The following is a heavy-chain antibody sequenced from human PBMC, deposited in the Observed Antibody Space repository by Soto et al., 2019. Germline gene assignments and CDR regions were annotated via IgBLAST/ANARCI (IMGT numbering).Heavy chain of an antibody. CDR1: GGSISSNSYY. CDR2: IYYSGSP. J-gene: IGHJ4*02. D-gene: IGHD3-10*02. CDR3: ARVFIIGNPYFDY. Sequence: PSETLSLTCTVSGGSISSNSYYWGWIRQPPGKGPEWIGSIYYSGSPYYNQSLKSRVTISVDTSKNQFSLKLSSVTAADTAVYYCARVFIIGNPYFDYWGQGTLVTVSS. V-gene: IGHV4-39*01.